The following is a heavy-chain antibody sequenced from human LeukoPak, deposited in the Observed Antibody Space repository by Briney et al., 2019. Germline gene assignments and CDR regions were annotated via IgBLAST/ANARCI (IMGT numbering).Heavy chain of an antibody. V-gene: IGHV3-23*01. D-gene: IGHD3-9*01. CDR3: AKDLDRIPYNTYYDILTGYHFDY. CDR2: ISGSGGST. J-gene: IGHJ4*02. Sequence: GGSLRLSCAASGFTFSSYATSWVRQAPGKGLEWVSAISGSGGSTYYADSVKGRFTISRDNSKNTLYLQMNSLRAEDTAVYYCAKDLDRIPYNTYYDILTGYHFDYWGQGTLVTVSS. CDR1: GFTFSSYA.